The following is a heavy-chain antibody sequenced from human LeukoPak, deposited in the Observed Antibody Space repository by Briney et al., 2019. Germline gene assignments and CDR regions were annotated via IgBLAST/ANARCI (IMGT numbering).Heavy chain of an antibody. Sequence: PGGSLRLSCAPSGFSFSAFWMSWVRQGPGKGLEWVATINPDGSQQYFVDSVRGRFTLSRDNAKNSLYLQMNSLSADDTAVYYCVRLFGGVTTFDYWGQGTLVTVSS. CDR3: VRLFGGVTTFDY. V-gene: IGHV3-7*01. J-gene: IGHJ4*02. CDR1: GFSFSAFW. D-gene: IGHD4-17*01. CDR2: INPDGSQQ.